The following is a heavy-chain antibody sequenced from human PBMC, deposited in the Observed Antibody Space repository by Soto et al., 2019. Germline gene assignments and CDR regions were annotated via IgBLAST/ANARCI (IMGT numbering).Heavy chain of an antibody. CDR3: ARDTPNWGLGRHDAFDI. CDR1: GGSISSYY. D-gene: IGHD7-27*01. CDR2: IYYSGST. J-gene: IGHJ3*02. V-gene: IGHV4-59*01. Sequence: SETLSLTCTVSGGSISSYYWSWIRQPPGKGLEWIGYIYYSGSTNYNPTLKSRVTISVDTSKNQFSLKLSSVTAADTAVYYCARDTPNWGLGRHDAFDIWGQGTMVTVSS.